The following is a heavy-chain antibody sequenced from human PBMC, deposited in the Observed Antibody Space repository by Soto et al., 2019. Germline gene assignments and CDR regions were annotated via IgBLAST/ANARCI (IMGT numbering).Heavy chain of an antibody. CDR1: GFTFSSYA. CDR3: AKDFRYSSGWYPGYFDY. CDR2: ISGSGGST. V-gene: IGHV3-23*01. D-gene: IGHD6-19*01. J-gene: IGHJ4*02. Sequence: PGGSLRLSCAASGFTFSSYAMSWVRQAPGKGLEWVSAISGSGGSTYYADSVKGRFTISRDNSKNTLYLQMNSLRAEDTAVYYCAKDFRYSSGWYPGYFDYWGQGTLVTVSS.